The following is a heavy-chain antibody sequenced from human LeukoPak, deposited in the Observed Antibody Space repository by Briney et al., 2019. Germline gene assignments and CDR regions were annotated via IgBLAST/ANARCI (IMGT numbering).Heavy chain of an antibody. D-gene: IGHD3-10*01. CDR3: AKEEWFRFDI. J-gene: IGHJ4*02. Sequence: GGSLRLSCAASGFTFSSSWMTWVRQAPGKGLEWVANIKQDGSEKYYVDSVKGRFTISRDNTKNSVYVQMNSLRADDTAVYFCAKEEWFRFDIWGQGTSVTVSS. CDR2: IKQDGSEK. V-gene: IGHV3-7*01. CDR1: GFTFSSSW.